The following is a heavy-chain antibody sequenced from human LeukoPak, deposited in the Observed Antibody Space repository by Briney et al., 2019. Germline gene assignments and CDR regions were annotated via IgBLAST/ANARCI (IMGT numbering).Heavy chain of an antibody. CDR1: GLTFSIYS. CDR2: ISSSSSHK. V-gene: IGHV3-21*06. Sequence: PGGSLRLSCAASGLTFSIYSMNWVRQAPGKGLEWVSSISSSSSHKYYADSVKGRFTISRDNAKNSVYLQMNSLRAEVTAVYYCARDLPPKHIVMVTAIHGGSMDVWGQGPTVTVSS. J-gene: IGHJ6*02. D-gene: IGHD2-21*02. CDR3: ARDLPPKHIVMVTAIHGGSMDV.